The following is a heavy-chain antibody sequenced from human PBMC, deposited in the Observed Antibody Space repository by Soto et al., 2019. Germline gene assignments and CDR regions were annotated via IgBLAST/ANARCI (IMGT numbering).Heavy chain of an antibody. J-gene: IGHJ3*02. Sequence: QVQLVQSGAEVKKPGASVKVSCKASGYTFTSYGISWVRQAPGQVLEWMGWISAYNGNTNYAQKLQGRVTMTTDTPTSTAYMELRSLRSDDTAVYYCARVFRQWLGQRVDAFDIWGQGTMVTVSS. CDR3: ARVFRQWLGQRVDAFDI. V-gene: IGHV1-18*01. CDR2: ISAYNGNT. CDR1: GYTFTSYG. D-gene: IGHD6-19*01.